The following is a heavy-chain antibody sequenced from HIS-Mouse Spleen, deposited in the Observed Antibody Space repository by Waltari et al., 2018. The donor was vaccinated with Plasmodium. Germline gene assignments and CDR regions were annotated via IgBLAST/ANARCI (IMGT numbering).Heavy chain of an antibody. CDR3: ASSGSGSYYY. CDR2: INHSGST. V-gene: IGHV4-34*01. J-gene: IGHJ4*02. CDR1: GGSVSGYY. Sequence: QVQLQQWGAGLFKPWETLSLTCAVYGGSVSGYYWSWIRQPPGKGLEWIGEINHSGSTNYNPSLKSRVTISVDTSKNQFSLKLSSVTAADTAVYYCASSGSGSYYYWGQGTLVTVSS. D-gene: IGHD3-10*01.